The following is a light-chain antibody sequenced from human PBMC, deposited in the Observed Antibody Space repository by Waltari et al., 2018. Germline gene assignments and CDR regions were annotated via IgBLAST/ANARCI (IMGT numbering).Light chain of an antibody. CDR1: QTVANTS. CDR3: HLSGGSPRT. V-gene: IGKV3-20*01. J-gene: IGKJ4*01. CDR2: GAS. Sequence: ESVLTQSPGTLSLSPGERATLPCRATQTVANTSLHWYQLKPGQAPRLLIYGASSRATGIPDRFSGSGSGTDFTLTISRLEPEDFAVYYCHLSGGSPRTFGGGTKVEIK.